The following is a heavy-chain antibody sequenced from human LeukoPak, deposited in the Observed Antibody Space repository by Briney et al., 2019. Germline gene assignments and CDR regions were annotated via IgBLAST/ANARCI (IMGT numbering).Heavy chain of an antibody. V-gene: IGHV1-18*01. CDR1: GYTFTSYG. CDR2: ISAYNGNT. Sequence: ASVKVSCKASGYTFTSYGISWVRQAPGQGLEWMGWISAYNGNTNYAQKLQGRVTMTTDTSTSTAYMELRSLRSDDTAVYYCARNDYYDSSGLVGSAFDIWGQGTMVTVSS. D-gene: IGHD3-22*01. CDR3: ARNDYYDSSGLVGSAFDI. J-gene: IGHJ3*02.